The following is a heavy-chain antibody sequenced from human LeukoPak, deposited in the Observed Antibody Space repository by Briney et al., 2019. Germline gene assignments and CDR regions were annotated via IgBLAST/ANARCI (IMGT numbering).Heavy chain of an antibody. V-gene: IGHV3-23*01. Sequence: PAGSLRLSCAASGFTFSSYAMSWVRQAPGKGLEWVSAISGSGGSTYYADSVKGRFTISRDNSKNTLYLQMNSLRAEDTAVYYCAKGPAEDSNYDYWGQGTLVTVSS. J-gene: IGHJ4*02. CDR3: AKGPAEDSNYDY. D-gene: IGHD4-11*01. CDR2: ISGSGGST. CDR1: GFTFSSYA.